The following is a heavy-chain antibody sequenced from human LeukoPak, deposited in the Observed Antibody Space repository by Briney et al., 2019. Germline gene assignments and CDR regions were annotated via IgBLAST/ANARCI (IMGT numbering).Heavy chain of an antibody. V-gene: IGHV4-59*12. Sequence: SETLSLTCTVSGGSISSYYWSWIRQPPGKGLEWIGYNYYSGSTNYNPSLKSRVTISVDTSKNQFSLKLSSVTAADTAVYYCARDDHPVTTGGSYFDYWGQGTLVTVSS. D-gene: IGHD4-17*01. CDR1: GGSISSYY. J-gene: IGHJ4*02. CDR2: NYYSGST. CDR3: ARDDHPVTTGGSYFDY.